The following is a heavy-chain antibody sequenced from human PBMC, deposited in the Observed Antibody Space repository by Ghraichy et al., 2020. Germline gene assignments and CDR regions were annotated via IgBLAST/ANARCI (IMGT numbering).Heavy chain of an antibody. D-gene: IGHD3-22*01. CDR1: GFAFISGYFS. CDR3: ARAWDYDSSGPPQGYFDC. V-gene: IGHV4-30-2*01. Sequence: SLNISCAVSGFAFISGYFSWDWIRQPPGKGLEWIRYIYHIVSTYYNPSLKGRVTISVDRAKNQFSLKLSSVTAEDTAVYYCARAWDYDSSGPPQGYFDCWGQGTLVTVSS. J-gene: IGHJ4*02. CDR2: IYHIVST.